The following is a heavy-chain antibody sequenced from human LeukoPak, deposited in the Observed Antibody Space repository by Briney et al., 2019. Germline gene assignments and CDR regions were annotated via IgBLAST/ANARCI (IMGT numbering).Heavy chain of an antibody. V-gene: IGHV4-39*01. J-gene: IGHJ4*02. CDR2: IYYSGST. CDR3: ARREGYCSSTSCHWYFDY. D-gene: IGHD2-2*01. CDR1: GGSISSSSYY. Sequence: SETLSLTCTVSGGSISSSSYYWGWIRQPPGKGLEWIGSIYYSGSTYYNPSLKSRVTISVDTSKNQFSLKLSSVTAADTAVYYCARREGYCSSTSCHWYFDYWGQGTLATVSS.